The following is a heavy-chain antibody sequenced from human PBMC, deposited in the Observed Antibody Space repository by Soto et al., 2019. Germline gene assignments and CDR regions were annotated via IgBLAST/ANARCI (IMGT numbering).Heavy chain of an antibody. CDR1: GGSVNSGTYY. CDR2: LYNTGSS. Sequence: ASETLSLTCAVSGGSVNSGTYYWSWIRQPPGKGLEWTGYLYNTGSSDYNPSLNSRVTISVDTSKNHFSLILSSVTAADTAVYFCAIGSSASADIDSWGQGTLVTVSS. V-gene: IGHV4-61*03. J-gene: IGHJ4*02. CDR3: AIGSSASADIDS. D-gene: IGHD6-13*01.